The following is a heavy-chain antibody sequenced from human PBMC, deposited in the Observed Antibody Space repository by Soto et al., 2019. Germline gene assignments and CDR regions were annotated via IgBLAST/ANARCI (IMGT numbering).Heavy chain of an antibody. CDR1: VGTFSNYA. J-gene: IGHJ6*02. Sequence: QVQLVQSGAEVKKPGSSVKVSCKASVGTFSNYAINWVRQAPGQGLEWMGGITPIFGSANYAQKFQGRVTIIADKSTNTVYMELSSLRSEDTAVYYCANLVAGGYYYHGMDVWGQGTTVTVSS. V-gene: IGHV1-69*06. CDR2: ITPIFGSA. D-gene: IGHD2-21*01. CDR3: ANLVAGGYYYHGMDV.